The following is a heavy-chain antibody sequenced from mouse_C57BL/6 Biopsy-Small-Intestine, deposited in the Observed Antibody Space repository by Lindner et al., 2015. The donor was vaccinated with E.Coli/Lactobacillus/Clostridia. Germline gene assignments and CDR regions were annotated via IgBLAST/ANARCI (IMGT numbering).Heavy chain of an antibody. CDR2: INPSGGST. V-gene: IGHV1-64*01. J-gene: IGHJ1*01. CDR1: GYTLSSYY. CDR3: ARSQRKYGSRGV. Sequence: SVKVSCKASGYTLSSYYMQWVRQAPGQGLEWMGIINPSGGSTSYAQKFQGRVTMTRDTSTSTVYMELSSLRSEDTAVYYCARSQRKYGSRGVWGQGTTVTVSS. D-gene: IGHD2-10*02.